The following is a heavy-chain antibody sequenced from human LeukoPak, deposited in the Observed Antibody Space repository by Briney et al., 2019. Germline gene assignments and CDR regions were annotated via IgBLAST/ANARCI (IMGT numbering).Heavy chain of an antibody. Sequence: SETLSLTCTVSGGSISSSSYYWGWIRQPPGKGLERIGSIYYSGSTYYNPSLKSRVTISVDTSKNQFSLKLSSVTAADTAVYYCARRMTSLDAFDIWGQGTMVTVSS. D-gene: IGHD2-2*01. CDR1: GGSISSSSYY. J-gene: IGHJ3*02. CDR3: ARRMTSLDAFDI. CDR2: IYYSGST. V-gene: IGHV4-39*01.